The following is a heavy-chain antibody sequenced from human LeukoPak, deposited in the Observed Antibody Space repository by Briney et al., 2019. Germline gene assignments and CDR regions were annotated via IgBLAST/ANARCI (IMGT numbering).Heavy chain of an antibody. V-gene: IGHV1-18*01. Sequence: ASVKVSCKASGYTFTSYGISWVRQAPGQGLEWMGWISAYNGNTNYAQKFQERVTITRDMSTSTAYMELSSLRSEDTAVYYCAADQALYSSSSGWFDPWGQGTMVTVSS. CDR2: ISAYNGNT. CDR3: AADQALYSSSSGWFDP. CDR1: GYTFTSYG. J-gene: IGHJ3*01. D-gene: IGHD6-6*01.